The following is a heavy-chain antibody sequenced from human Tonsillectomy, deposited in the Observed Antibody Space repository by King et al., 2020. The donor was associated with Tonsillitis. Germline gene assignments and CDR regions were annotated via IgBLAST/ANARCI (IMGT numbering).Heavy chain of an antibody. D-gene: IGHD3-3*01. V-gene: IGHV3-23*04. J-gene: IGHJ2*01. CDR1: GFTFSNFA. Sequence: VQLVESGGGLVQPGGSLRLSCAASGFTFSNFAITWVRQAPGKGLEWVSAIGGSGGSKYYADSVKGRFTISRDNSKNTLYLQMNSQRAEDTAVYYCAKLWNDLWSGYSASPFWYFNLWGRGTLVTVSS. CDR3: AKLWNDLWSGYSASPFWYFNL. CDR2: IGGSGGSK.